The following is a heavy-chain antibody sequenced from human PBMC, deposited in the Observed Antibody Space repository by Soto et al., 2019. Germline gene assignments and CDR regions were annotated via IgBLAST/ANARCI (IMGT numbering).Heavy chain of an antibody. CDR3: AKSKAARPHGTYGMDV. Sequence: QVQLVESGGGVVQPGRSLRLSCAASGFTFSSYGMHWVRQAPGKGLEWVAVISYDGSNKYYADSVKGRFTISRDNSKNTLYLQMNSLRAEDTAVYYCAKSKAARPHGTYGMDVWGQGTTVTVSS. CDR1: GFTFSSYG. V-gene: IGHV3-30*18. D-gene: IGHD6-6*01. J-gene: IGHJ6*02. CDR2: ISYDGSNK.